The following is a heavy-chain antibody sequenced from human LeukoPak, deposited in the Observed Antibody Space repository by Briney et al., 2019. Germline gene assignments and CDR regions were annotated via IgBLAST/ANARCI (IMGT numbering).Heavy chain of an antibody. CDR3: ARPRLEYCSGGSCFDAFDI. V-gene: IGHV3-23*01. CDR2: ISGSGGST. D-gene: IGHD2-15*01. Sequence: GGSLRLSCAASGFTFSSYAMSWVRQAPGKGLEWVSAISGSGGSTYYADSVKGRFTISRDNSKNTLYLQMNSLRAEDTAVYSCARPRLEYCSGGSCFDAFDIWGQGTMVTVSS. J-gene: IGHJ3*02. CDR1: GFTFSSYA.